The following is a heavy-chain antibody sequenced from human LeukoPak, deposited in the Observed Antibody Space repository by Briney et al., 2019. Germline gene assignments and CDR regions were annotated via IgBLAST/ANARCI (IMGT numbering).Heavy chain of an antibody. D-gene: IGHD3-22*01. Sequence: PSETPSLTCTVSGASVSRYYWTWIRQPPGKGLEWIGYIFYSGSTNSNPSLKSRVTISIDTSNNQFSLKLDSVTAADTAMYYCARGMSPLPSPYDSSGYPPDSWGQGTLVTVSS. CDR1: GASVSRYY. CDR3: ARGMSPLPSPYDSSGYPPDS. J-gene: IGHJ4*02. V-gene: IGHV4-59*02. CDR2: IFYSGST.